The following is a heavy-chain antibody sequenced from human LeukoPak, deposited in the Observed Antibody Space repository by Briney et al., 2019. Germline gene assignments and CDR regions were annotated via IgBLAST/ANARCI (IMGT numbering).Heavy chain of an antibody. V-gene: IGHV3-7*01. Sequence: GGSLRLSCAASGFTFSNAWMSWVRQAPGKGLEWVANTNQGGSEKRYVDSVKGRITISRDNAESSLYLQMNSLRVEDTAVYYCAKGPLIEVAGTTWDYWGQGTLVTVSS. CDR1: GFTFSNAW. CDR3: AKGPLIEVAGTTWDY. CDR2: TNQGGSEK. J-gene: IGHJ4*02. D-gene: IGHD6-19*01.